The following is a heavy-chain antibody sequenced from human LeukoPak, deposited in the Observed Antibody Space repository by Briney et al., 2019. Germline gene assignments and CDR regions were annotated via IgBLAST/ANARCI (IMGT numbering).Heavy chain of an antibody. CDR2: INSDGSWT. V-gene: IGHV3-74*01. Sequence: GGSLRLSCAASGNYWMHWVRQAPGQGLVWVSHINSDGSWTSYADSVKGRFTISKDNAKNTVYLQMNNLRAEDTAVYYCARATEWINDYWGQGTLVTVSS. CDR3: ARATEWINDY. CDR1: GNYW. D-gene: IGHD5-12*01. J-gene: IGHJ4*02.